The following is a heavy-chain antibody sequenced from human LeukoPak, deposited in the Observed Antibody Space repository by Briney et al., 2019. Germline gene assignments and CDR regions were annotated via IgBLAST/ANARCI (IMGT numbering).Heavy chain of an antibody. Sequence: PETLSLTCTVSGGSISSYYWSWIRQPAGKGLEWIGRIYTSGSTNYDPSLKSRVTMSVDTSKNQFSLKLSSVTAADTAVYYCARSYGDYYYYYYMDVWGKGTTVTVSS. V-gene: IGHV4-4*07. J-gene: IGHJ6*03. CDR3: ARSYGDYYYYYYMDV. CDR1: GGSISSYY. CDR2: IYTSGST. D-gene: IGHD4-17*01.